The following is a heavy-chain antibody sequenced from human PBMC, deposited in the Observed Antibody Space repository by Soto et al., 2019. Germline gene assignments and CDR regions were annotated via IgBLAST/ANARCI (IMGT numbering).Heavy chain of an antibody. CDR1: GGSVSGYVRSGTYY. J-gene: IGHJ5*02. Sequence: PSETLSLTCSVSGGSVSGYVRSGTYYWSWIRQPPGKGLEWIGYIYYSGSTNYNPSLKSRVTISVDTSKNQFSLKLSSVTAADTAVYYCASGYYDFWSPTRFDPWGQGTLVTVSS. V-gene: IGHV4-61*01. D-gene: IGHD3-3*01. CDR2: IYYSGST. CDR3: ASGYYDFWSPTRFDP.